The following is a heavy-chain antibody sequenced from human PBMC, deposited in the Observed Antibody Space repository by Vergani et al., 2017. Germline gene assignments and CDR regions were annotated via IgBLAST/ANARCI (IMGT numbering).Heavy chain of an antibody. D-gene: IGHD6-13*01. V-gene: IGHV4-59*01. CDR3: ARGIRDVTLGWYYYYMDV. J-gene: IGHJ6*03. Sequence: QVQLQESGPGLVKPSETLSLTCTVSGGSISSYYWSWIRQPPGKGLEWIGYIYYSGSTNYNPSLKSRVTISVDTSKNQFSLTLSSVTAADTAVYYCARGIRDVTLGWYYYYMDVWGKGTTVTVSS. CDR1: GGSISSYY. CDR2: IYYSGST.